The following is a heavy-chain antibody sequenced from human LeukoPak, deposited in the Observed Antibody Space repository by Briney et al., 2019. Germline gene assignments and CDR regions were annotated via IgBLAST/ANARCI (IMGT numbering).Heavy chain of an antibody. D-gene: IGHD3-22*01. CDR2: IKRDGSEK. V-gene: IGHV3-7*01. CDR3: ARVMPPEHRITMIVGPPDAFDI. J-gene: IGHJ3*02. CDR1: GFTFSSYW. Sequence: GGSLRLSCAASGFTFSSYWMSWVRQAPGKGLEWVANIKRDGSEKYYVDSVKGRFTISRDNAKNSLYLQMNSLGAEDTAVYYCARVMPPEHRITMIVGPPDAFDIWGQGTMVTVSS.